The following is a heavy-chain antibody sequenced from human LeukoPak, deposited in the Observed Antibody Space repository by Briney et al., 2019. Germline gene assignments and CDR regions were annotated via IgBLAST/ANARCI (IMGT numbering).Heavy chain of an antibody. CDR1: GFTFSNYA. D-gene: IGHD3-10*01. Sequence: PAGSLRLSCAASGFTFSNYAMSWVRQAPGKGLEWVSAISGSGGSTYYVDSVQGRFTISRDTSKNTLFLQMGSLIAEHTAVYYCAKGGFGRPFDYWGQGTLVTVSS. CDR3: AKGGFGRPFDY. V-gene: IGHV3-23*01. J-gene: IGHJ4*02. CDR2: ISGSGGST.